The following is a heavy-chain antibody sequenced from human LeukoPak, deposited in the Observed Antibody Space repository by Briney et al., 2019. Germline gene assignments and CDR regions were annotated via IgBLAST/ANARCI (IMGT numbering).Heavy chain of an antibody. CDR2: INHSGST. CDR1: GGSFSGYY. Sequence: SETLSLTCAVYGGSFSGYYWSWIRQPPGKGLEWIGEINHSGSTIYNPSLKSRVTISVDTSKNQFSLKLSSVTAADTAVYYCARGRSSYYDILTGYYPYWGQGTLVTVSS. CDR3: ARGRSSYYDILTGYYPY. J-gene: IGHJ4*02. D-gene: IGHD3-9*01. V-gene: IGHV4-34*01.